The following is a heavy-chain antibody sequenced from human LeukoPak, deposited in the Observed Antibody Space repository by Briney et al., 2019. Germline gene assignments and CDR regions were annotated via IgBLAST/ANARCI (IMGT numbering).Heavy chain of an antibody. CDR2: ISSSNDSI. Sequence: GGSLRLSCAASGLTLSSYSMNWVRQAPGKGLEWVSYISSSNDSIYYADSVKGRFTISRDNAENSLYLQMNSLRDEDTAVYYCARAMRSGYDYWGQGTLVTVSS. V-gene: IGHV3-48*02. CDR3: ARAMRSGYDY. CDR1: GLTLSSYS. J-gene: IGHJ4*02. D-gene: IGHD5-12*01.